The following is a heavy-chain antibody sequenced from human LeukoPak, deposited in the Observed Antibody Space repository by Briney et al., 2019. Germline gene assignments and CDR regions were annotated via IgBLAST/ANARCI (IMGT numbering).Heavy chain of an antibody. CDR2: ISGSGGST. V-gene: IGHV3-23*01. J-gene: IGHJ4*02. CDR3: ARGAYSSGYYYFDY. D-gene: IGHD6-19*01. CDR1: GFTFSSYA. Sequence: GGSLRLSCAASGFTFSSYAMSWVRQAPGKGLEWVSAISGSGGSTYYADSVKGRFTISRDNSKNTLYLQMNSLRAEDTAVYYCARGAYSSGYYYFDYWGQGTLVTVSP.